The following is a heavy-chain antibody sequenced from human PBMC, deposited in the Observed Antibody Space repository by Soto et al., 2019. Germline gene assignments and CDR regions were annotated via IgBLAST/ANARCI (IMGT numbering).Heavy chain of an antibody. Sequence: SETLSLTCTVSGGSISSGGYYWSWIRQHPGKGLEWIGYIYYSGSTNYNPSLKSRVTISVDTSKNQFSLKLSSVTAADTAVYYCARITYYDILTGYWGGYYFDYWGQGTLVTVSS. CDR2: IYYSGST. V-gene: IGHV4-61*08. D-gene: IGHD3-9*01. CDR1: GGSISSGGYY. J-gene: IGHJ4*02. CDR3: ARITYYDILTGYWGGYYFDY.